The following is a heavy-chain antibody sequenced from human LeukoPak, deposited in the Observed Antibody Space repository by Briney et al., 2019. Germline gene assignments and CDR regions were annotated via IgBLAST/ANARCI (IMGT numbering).Heavy chain of an antibody. CDR2: IIPIFGTA. V-gene: IGHV1-69*05. Sequence: GASVKVSCKASGGTFSSYAISWVRQAPGQGLEWMGRIIPIFGTANYAQKFQGRVTITTDESTSTAYMELNSLRSEDTAVYYCARDDSSGWYFSILGDWGQGTLVTVSS. D-gene: IGHD6-19*01. CDR1: GGTFSSYA. J-gene: IGHJ4*02. CDR3: ARDDSSGWYFSILGD.